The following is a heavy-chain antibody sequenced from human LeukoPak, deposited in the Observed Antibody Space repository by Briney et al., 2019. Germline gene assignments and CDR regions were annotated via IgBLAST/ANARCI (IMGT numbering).Heavy chain of an antibody. J-gene: IGHJ5*02. D-gene: IGHD2-21*01. CDR1: GFTFSNAR. Sequence: GGSLRLSCAASGFTFSNARMNWVRQALGKGLVWVARIKSKTDGGTTDYAAPVKGRFTISRDDSKNTLYLQMNSLKIEDTAVYYCTTYVVKPPVRAWGQGTLVTVSS. CDR2: IKSKTDGGTT. CDR3: TTYVVKPPVRA. V-gene: IGHV3-15*01.